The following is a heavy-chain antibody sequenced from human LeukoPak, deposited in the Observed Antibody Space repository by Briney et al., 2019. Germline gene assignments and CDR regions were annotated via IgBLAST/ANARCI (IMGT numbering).Heavy chain of an antibody. Sequence: SETLSLTCTVSGGSINSSSYYWDWVRQPPGKGLEWIGNIYYSGSTYYNPSLKSRVTISVDTSKNQFSLNLSSVTAADTAVYYCARGTMMVGPWGQGTLVTVSS. J-gene: IGHJ5*02. CDR3: ARGTMMVGP. V-gene: IGHV4-39*01. CDR2: IYYSGST. CDR1: GGSINSSSYY. D-gene: IGHD3-22*01.